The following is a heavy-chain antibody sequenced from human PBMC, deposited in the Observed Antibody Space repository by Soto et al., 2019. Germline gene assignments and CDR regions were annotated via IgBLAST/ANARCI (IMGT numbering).Heavy chain of an antibody. CDR1: GNTFTGYY. J-gene: IGHJ4*02. Sequence: ASVKVSCKASGNTFTGYYIHWVRQAPGQGLEWMGWINPNNDGATYGEKFQGRVTMTRDTSTSTAYMELSRLRSDDTAVYYCARDLGGSRDSWGQGTLVTVSS. CDR2: INPNNDGA. CDR3: ARDLGGSRDS. V-gene: IGHV1-2*02. D-gene: IGHD1-26*01.